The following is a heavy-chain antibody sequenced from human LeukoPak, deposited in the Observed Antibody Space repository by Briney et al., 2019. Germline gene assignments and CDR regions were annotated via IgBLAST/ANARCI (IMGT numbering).Heavy chain of an antibody. D-gene: IGHD2-15*01. CDR2: IIPIFGTA. CDR3: ASNSGYDLEDIVVVVAATALDY. V-gene: IGHV1-69*13. Sequence: GASVKVSCKASGGTFSSYAISWVRQAPGQGLEWMGGIIPIFGTANYAQKFQGRVTITADESTSTAYMELSSLRSEDTAVYYCASNSGYDLEDIVVVVAATALDYWGQGTLVTVSP. CDR1: GGTFSSYA. J-gene: IGHJ4*02.